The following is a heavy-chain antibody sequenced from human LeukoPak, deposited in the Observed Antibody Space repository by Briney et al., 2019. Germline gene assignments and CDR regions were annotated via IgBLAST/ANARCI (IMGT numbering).Heavy chain of an antibody. CDR3: ARGPKTIFGVISPIMDV. CDR2: ISAYNGNT. D-gene: IGHD3-3*01. Sequence: ASVKVSCKASGYTFTSYGISWVRQAPGQGLEWMGWISAYNGNTNYAQKLQGRVTMTTDTSTSTAYMELRSLRAEDTAVYYCARGPKTIFGVISPIMDVWGKGTTVTVSS. CDR1: GYTFTSYG. V-gene: IGHV1-18*01. J-gene: IGHJ6*04.